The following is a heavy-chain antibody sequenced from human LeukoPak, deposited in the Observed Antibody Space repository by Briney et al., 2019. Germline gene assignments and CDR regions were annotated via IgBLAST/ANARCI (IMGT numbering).Heavy chain of an antibody. CDR3: ARGGAHSSFDY. V-gene: IGHV3-21*01. CDR1: GFTFSSYS. J-gene: IGHJ4*02. CDR2: ISSSSSYI. Sequence: GGSLRLSCAASGFTFSSYSMNWVRQAPGKGLEWVSSISSSSSYIYYADSVKGRFTISRDNAKNSLYLQMNSLRAEATAVYYCARGGAHSSFDYXGQXTXVTVXS.